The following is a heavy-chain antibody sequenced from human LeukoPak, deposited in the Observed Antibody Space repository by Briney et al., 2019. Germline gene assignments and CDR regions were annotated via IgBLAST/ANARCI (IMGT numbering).Heavy chain of an antibody. CDR2: MNPNSGNT. CDR1: GYTFTSYD. D-gene: IGHD3-22*01. V-gene: IGHV1-8*01. J-gene: IGHJ3*02. Sequence: ASVKVSCKASGYTFTSYDINWVRQATGQGLEWMGWMNPNSGNTGYAQKFQGRVTMTRNTSISTAYMELSSLRSEDTAVYYCARGGFPYYYDSSRDAFDIWGQGTMVTVSS. CDR3: ARGGFPYYYDSSRDAFDI.